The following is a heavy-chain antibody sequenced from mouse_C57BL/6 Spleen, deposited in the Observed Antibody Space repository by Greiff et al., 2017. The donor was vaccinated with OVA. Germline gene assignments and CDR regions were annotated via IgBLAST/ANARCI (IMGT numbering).Heavy chain of an antibody. V-gene: IGHV5-9-1*02. D-gene: IGHD2-3*01. CDR1: GFTFSSYA. J-gene: IGHJ2*01. CDR3: TREGLLRPFDY. CDR2: ISSGGDYI. Sequence: EVKVVESGEGLVKPGGSLKLSCAASGFTFSSYAMSWVRQTPEKRLEWVAYISSGGDYIYYADTVKGRFTISRDNARNTLYLQMSSLKSEDTAMYYCTREGLLRPFDYWGQGTTLTVSS.